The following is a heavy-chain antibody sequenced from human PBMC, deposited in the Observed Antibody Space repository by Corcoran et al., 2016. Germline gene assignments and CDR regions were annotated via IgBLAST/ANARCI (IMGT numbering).Heavy chain of an antibody. Sequence: QVTLRESGPALVKPTQTLTLTCTFSGFSLSTSGMCVSWIRQPPGKALEWLALIDWDDDKYYSTSLKTRLTISKDTSKNQVVLTMTNMDPVDTATYYCARTQDYGDYVTGFDPWGQGTLVTVSS. CDR1: GFSLSTSGMC. J-gene: IGHJ5*02. V-gene: IGHV2-70*01. CDR3: ARTQDYGDYVTGFDP. D-gene: IGHD4-17*01. CDR2: IDWDDDK.